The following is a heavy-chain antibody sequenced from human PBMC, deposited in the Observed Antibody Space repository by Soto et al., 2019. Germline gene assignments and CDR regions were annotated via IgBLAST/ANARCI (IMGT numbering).Heavy chain of an antibody. Sequence: PGGSLRLSCAASGFTFSSYVMHWVRQAPGKGLEWVAVISYDGSNKYYADSVKGRFTISRDNSKNTLYLQMNSLRAEDTAVYYCAKGPRFGELLPWGQGTLVTVPQ. V-gene: IGHV3-30*18. J-gene: IGHJ4*02. CDR1: GFTFSSYV. D-gene: IGHD3-10*01. CDR3: AKGPRFGELLP. CDR2: ISYDGSNK.